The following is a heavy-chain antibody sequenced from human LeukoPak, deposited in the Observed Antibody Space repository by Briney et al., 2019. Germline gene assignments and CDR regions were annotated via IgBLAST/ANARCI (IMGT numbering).Heavy chain of an antibody. CDR2: INHSGST. D-gene: IGHD4-17*01. Sequence: SETPSLTCAVYGGSFSGYYWSWIRQPPGKGLEWIGEINHSGSTFYNPSLKSRVTISVDTSKNQFSLKLSSVTAADTAVYYCASGILYGDYLRYWGQGTLVTVSS. J-gene: IGHJ4*02. CDR1: GGSFSGYY. CDR3: ASGILYGDYLRY. V-gene: IGHV4-34*01.